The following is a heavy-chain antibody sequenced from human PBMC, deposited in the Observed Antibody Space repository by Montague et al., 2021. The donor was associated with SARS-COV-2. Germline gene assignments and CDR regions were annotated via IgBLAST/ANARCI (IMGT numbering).Heavy chain of an antibody. CDR3: ARMPVLLWFGELGYYGMDV. Sequence: VKPTQTLTLTCTFSGFSLSTSGMCVSWIRQPPGKALEWLALIDWDDDKYYSTSLKTRLTISKDTSKNQVVLTMTNKDPVDTATYYCARMPVLLWFGELGYYGMDVWGQGTTVTVSS. D-gene: IGHD3-10*01. V-gene: IGHV2-70*01. CDR2: IDWDDDK. J-gene: IGHJ6*02. CDR1: GFSLSTSGMC.